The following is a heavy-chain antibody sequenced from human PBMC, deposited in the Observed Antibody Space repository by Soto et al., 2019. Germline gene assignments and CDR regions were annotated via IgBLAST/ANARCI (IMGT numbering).Heavy chain of an antibody. Sequence: QVQLVQSGAEVKKPGASVKVSCKASGYTFTSYAMHWVRQAPGQRLEWMGWINAGNGNTKYSQKFQGRVTITRDTSASTAYMELSSLGSEDTAVYYCARGTRGYSGYDWYFDYWGQGTLVTVSS. CDR2: INAGNGNT. CDR1: GYTFTSYA. CDR3: ARGTRGYSGYDWYFDY. D-gene: IGHD5-12*01. J-gene: IGHJ4*02. V-gene: IGHV1-3*01.